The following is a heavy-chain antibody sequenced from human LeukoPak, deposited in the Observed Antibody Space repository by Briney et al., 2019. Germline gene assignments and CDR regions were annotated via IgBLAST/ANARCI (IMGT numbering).Heavy chain of an antibody. V-gene: IGHV3-23*01. D-gene: IGHD3-16*01. CDR1: GFTFSSYA. CDR2: ISGSGGST. CDR3: AKGRGFRVWDPWDN. Sequence: GGSLRLSCAASGFTFSSYAMGWVRQAPGKGLEWVSAISGSGGSTYYADSVKGRFTISRDNSKNTLFLEMNSLRVEDTAVYYCAKGRGFRVWDPWDNWGQGTLITVSS. J-gene: IGHJ4*02.